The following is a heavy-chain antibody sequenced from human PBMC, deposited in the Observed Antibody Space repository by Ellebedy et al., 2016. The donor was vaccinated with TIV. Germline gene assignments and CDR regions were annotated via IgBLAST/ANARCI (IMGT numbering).Heavy chain of an antibody. CDR2: IKQDGSEK. J-gene: IGHJ4*02. Sequence: GGSLRFSXAASGFTFSSYWMSWVRQAPGKGLEWVANIKQDGSEKYYVDSVKGRFTISRDNAKNSLYLQMNSLRAEDTAVYFCARGPVQFYYGSGIYYFDYWGQGTLVTVSS. CDR3: ARGPVQFYYGSGIYYFDY. V-gene: IGHV3-7*01. CDR1: GFTFSSYW. D-gene: IGHD3-10*01.